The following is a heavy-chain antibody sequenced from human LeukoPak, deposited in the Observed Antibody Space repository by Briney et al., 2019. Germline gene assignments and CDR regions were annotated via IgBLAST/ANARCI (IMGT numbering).Heavy chain of an antibody. Sequence: PGGSLRLSCAASGFTFSSYAMSWVRQAPGKGLEWVSGISGSGGTTYYADSVQGRFTISRDNSKKTLFLQISSLRAEDTAVYYCAKGDVVTAIFPLDYWGQGTLVIVSS. V-gene: IGHV3-23*01. CDR3: AKGDVVTAIFPLDY. D-gene: IGHD5-12*01. J-gene: IGHJ4*02. CDR1: GFTFSSYA. CDR2: ISGSGGTT.